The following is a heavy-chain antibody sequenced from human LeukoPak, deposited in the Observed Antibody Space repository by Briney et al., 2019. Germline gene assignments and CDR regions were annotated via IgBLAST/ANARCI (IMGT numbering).Heavy chain of an antibody. J-gene: IGHJ4*02. CDR1: GFDFSIYT. V-gene: IGHV3-64D*06. CDR3: VKDFGRIRGTPDS. D-gene: IGHD1-26*01. CDR2: ISGSGNGGSR. Sequence: GGSLRLSCSASGFDFSIYTMYWVRQAPGKGPEYVSTISGSGNGGSRYYADSVKGRFTISRDDSKSIVYLQMNNLRSEDTAVYYCVKDFGRIRGTPDSWGQGTLVTVSS.